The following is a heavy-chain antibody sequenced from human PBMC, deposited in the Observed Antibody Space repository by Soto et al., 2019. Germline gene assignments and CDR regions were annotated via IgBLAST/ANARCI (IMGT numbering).Heavy chain of an antibody. CDR3: AKAGGYSYGDFDY. J-gene: IGHJ4*02. V-gene: IGHV3-30*18. CDR2: ISYDGSNK. D-gene: IGHD5-18*01. Sequence: QVQLMESGGGVVQPGRSLRLSCAASGFTFSSYGMHWVRQAPGKGLEWVAVISYDGSNKYYADSVKGRFTISRDNSKNTLYLQMNSLRAEDTAVYYCAKAGGYSYGDFDYWGQGTLVTVSS. CDR1: GFTFSSYG.